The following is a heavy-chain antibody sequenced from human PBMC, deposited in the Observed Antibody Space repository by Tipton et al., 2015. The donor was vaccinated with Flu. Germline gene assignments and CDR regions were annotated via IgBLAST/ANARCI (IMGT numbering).Heavy chain of an antibody. D-gene: IGHD6-13*01. J-gene: IGHJ5*02. CDR3: ARAWAAAGSA. Sequence: SLRLSCAASGFTFSTYGMHWVRQTPGKGLEWVAVISYGGSDVYYGDSVKGRFTISRDNSKNTLYLQMNSLRPEDTAMYYCARAWAAAGSAWGQGTLVTVSS. CDR2: ISYGGSDV. V-gene: IGHV3-30*03. CDR1: GFTFSTYG.